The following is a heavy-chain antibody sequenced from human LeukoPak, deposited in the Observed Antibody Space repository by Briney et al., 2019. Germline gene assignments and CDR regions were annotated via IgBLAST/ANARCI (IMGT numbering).Heavy chain of an antibody. CDR2: INPNSGGT. CDR1: GYTFTGYY. Sequence: ASVKVSRKASGYTFTGYYMHWVRQAPGQGLEWMGWINPNSGGTKYAQKFQGRVTMTRDTSISTAYMELSRLRSDDTAVYYCAREELDTALVEFDYWGQGTLVTVSS. J-gene: IGHJ4*02. CDR3: AREELDTALVEFDY. V-gene: IGHV1-2*02. D-gene: IGHD5-18*01.